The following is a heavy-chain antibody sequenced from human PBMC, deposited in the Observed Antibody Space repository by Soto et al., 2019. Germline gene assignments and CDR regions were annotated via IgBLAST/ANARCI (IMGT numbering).Heavy chain of an antibody. CDR1: GGSISSSSYY. Sequence: QLQLQESGPGLVKPSETLSLTCTVSGGSISSSSYYWGWIRQPPGKGLEWIGSIYYSGSTYYNPSLKSRVTISVDTSKNQFSLKLSSVTAADTAVYYCARHRIAAAGTNFDYWGQGTLVTVSS. CDR2: IYYSGST. D-gene: IGHD6-13*01. V-gene: IGHV4-39*01. CDR3: ARHRIAAAGTNFDY. J-gene: IGHJ4*02.